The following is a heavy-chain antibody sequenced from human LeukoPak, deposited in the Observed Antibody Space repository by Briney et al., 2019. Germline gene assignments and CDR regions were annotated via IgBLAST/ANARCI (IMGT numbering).Heavy chain of an antibody. D-gene: IGHD1-1*01. CDR1: GFTFSSYA. CDR2: ISGGGST. V-gene: IGHV3-23*01. Sequence: PGGSLRLSCAASGFTFSSYAMTWVRQAPGKGLEWVSTISGGGSTYYADSVKGRFTISRDNSKNTLYLQVNSLRAADTAVYYCANSERSNWNYYFDYWGQGTLVTVSS. CDR3: ANSERSNWNYYFDY. J-gene: IGHJ4*02.